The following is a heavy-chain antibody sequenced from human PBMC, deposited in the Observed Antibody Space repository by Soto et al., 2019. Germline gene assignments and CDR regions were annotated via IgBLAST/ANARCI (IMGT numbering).Heavy chain of an antibody. D-gene: IGHD7-27*01. Sequence: PGGSLRLSCATPGFILRDCAMNWVRQAPGKGLEWVSYISSSSSVIDYADSVKGRFTVSRDNARNSLYLQMNSLRAEDTAVYYCARDLSWGSNWYYYMDVWGKGTTVTVSS. V-gene: IGHV3-48*01. CDR3: ARDLSWGSNWYYYMDV. CDR1: GFILRDCA. CDR2: ISSSSSVI. J-gene: IGHJ6*03.